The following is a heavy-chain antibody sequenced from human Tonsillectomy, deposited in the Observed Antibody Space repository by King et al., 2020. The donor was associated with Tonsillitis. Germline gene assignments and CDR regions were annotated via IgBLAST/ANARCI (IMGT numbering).Heavy chain of an antibody. J-gene: IGHJ4*02. Sequence: VQLVESGGGLVKPGGSLRLSCAASGFTFSSYSMNWVRQAPGKGLEWVSSISSSSSYIYYADSVKGRFTISRDNAKNSLYLQMNSLRAEDTAVYYCASVPLWAGGDYFDYWGQGTLVTVSS. V-gene: IGHV3-21*01. CDR3: ASVPLWAGGDYFDY. CDR1: GFTFSSYS. CDR2: ISSSSSYI. D-gene: IGHD1-26*01.